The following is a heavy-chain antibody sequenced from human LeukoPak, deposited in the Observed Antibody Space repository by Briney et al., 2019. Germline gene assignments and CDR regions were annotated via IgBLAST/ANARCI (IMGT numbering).Heavy chain of an antibody. CDR1: GFSFAKAL. CDR3: TKDEDSGNPFDD. V-gene: IGHV3-15*01. CDR2: IKSKADGGTT. D-gene: IGHD4-23*01. Sequence: GGSLRLSCAASGFSFAKALMNWVRRAPGKGLQWVGRIKSKADGGTTDYAAAVRGRFIISRDDSKNTLYLEMDSLKIEDTAVYYCTKDEDSGNPFDDWGQGTLVTVSS. J-gene: IGHJ4*02.